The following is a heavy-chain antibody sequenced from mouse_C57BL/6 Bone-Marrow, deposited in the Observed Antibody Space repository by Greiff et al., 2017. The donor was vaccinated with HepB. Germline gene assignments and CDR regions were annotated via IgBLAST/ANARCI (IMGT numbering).Heavy chain of an antibody. V-gene: IGHV7-3*01. D-gene: IGHD1-1*01. Sequence: EVMLVESGGGLVQPGGSLSLSCAASGFTFTDYYMSWVRQPPGKALEWLGFIRNKANGYTTEYSASVKGRFTISRDNSQSILYLQMNALRAEDSATYYCARSYYYGSSYGAMDYWGQGTSVTVSS. CDR1: GFTFTDYY. J-gene: IGHJ4*01. CDR2: IRNKANGYTT. CDR3: ARSYYYGSSYGAMDY.